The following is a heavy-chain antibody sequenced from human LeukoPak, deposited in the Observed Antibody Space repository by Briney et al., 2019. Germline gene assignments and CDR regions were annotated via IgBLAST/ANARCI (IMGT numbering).Heavy chain of an antibody. CDR2: IFYSGST. CDR3: ARWAMDGSNYPSDY. V-gene: IGHV4-61*01. J-gene: IGHJ4*02. D-gene: IGHD3-10*01. CDR1: GGSISSGNYY. Sequence: SETLSLTCTVSGGSISSGNYYWTWIRQPPGKGLEWIGYIFYSGSTTYNPSLKSRVTMSVDTSKKQFSLNLSSVTAADTAVYYCARWAMDGSNYPSDYWGQGTLVTVSS.